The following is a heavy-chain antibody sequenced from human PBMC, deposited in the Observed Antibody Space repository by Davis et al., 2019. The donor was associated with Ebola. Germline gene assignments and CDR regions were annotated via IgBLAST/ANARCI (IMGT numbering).Heavy chain of an antibody. CDR3: ARGQGWLQH. V-gene: IGHV3-74*01. CDR1: GFTFSSYW. D-gene: IGHD2-15*01. CDR2: INSDGSST. J-gene: IGHJ1*01. Sequence: GESLKISCAASGFTFSSYWMHWVRQAPGKGLVWVSRINSDGSSTSYADSVKGRFTISSDNAKNTLYLQMNSLRAEDTAVYYCARGQGWLQHWGQGTLVTVSS.